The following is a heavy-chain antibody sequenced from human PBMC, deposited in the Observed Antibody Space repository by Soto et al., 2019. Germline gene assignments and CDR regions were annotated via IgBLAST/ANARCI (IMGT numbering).Heavy chain of an antibody. Sequence: PGGSLRLSCAASGFTFSSYSMNWVRQAPGKGLEWVSSISSSSSYIYYADSVKGRFTISRDNAKNSLYLQMNSLRAEDTAVYYCARDNWQWLLLFDYYGVDVWGQGTTVTVSS. CDR3: ARDNWQWLLLFDYYGVDV. J-gene: IGHJ6*02. CDR1: GFTFSSYS. V-gene: IGHV3-21*01. CDR2: ISSSSSYI. D-gene: IGHD3-22*01.